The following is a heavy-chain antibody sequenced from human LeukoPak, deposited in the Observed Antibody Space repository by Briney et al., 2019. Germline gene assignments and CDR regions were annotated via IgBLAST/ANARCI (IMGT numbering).Heavy chain of an antibody. CDR2: VDPEDGET. D-gene: IGHD2-15*01. J-gene: IGHJ5*02. Sequence: ASVKASCKVSGYTFTDYYMHWVQQAPGKGLEWMGLVDPEDGETIYAEKFQGRVTITADTSTDTAYMELSSLRSEDTAVYYCATGVGYCSGGSCSNNWFDPWGQGTLVTVSP. V-gene: IGHV1-69-2*01. CDR3: ATGVGYCSGGSCSNNWFDP. CDR1: GYTFTDYY.